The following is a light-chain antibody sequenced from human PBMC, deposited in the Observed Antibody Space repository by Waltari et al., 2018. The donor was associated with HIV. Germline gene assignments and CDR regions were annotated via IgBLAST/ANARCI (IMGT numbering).Light chain of an antibody. Sequence: QSVLTQPPSASGTPGQRVTISCSGSSPNIGSNTVNWYQQLPGTAPKLLIYSNNQRPSGVPDRFSGSKSGTSASLAISVLQSEDEADYYCAAWDDSLNGPVFGGGTKLTVL. CDR2: SNN. J-gene: IGLJ2*01. CDR3: AAWDDSLNGPV. CDR1: SPNIGSNT. V-gene: IGLV1-44*01.